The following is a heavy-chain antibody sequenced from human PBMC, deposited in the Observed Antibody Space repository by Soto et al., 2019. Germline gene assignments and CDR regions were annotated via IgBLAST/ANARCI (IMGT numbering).Heavy chain of an antibody. Sequence: GGSLRLSCAASGFTFSSYGMHWVRQAPGKGLEWVAVISYDGINKYYADSVKGRFTISRDNSKNTLYLQMNSLRAEDTAVYYCAKLLTDIVVVPAASGSDFDYWGQGTLVTVAS. V-gene: IGHV3-30*18. J-gene: IGHJ4*02. D-gene: IGHD2-2*01. CDR3: AKLLTDIVVVPAASGSDFDY. CDR1: GFTFSSYG. CDR2: ISYDGINK.